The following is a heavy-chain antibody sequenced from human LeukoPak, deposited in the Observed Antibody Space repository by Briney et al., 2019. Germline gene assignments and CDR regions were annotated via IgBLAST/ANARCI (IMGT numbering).Heavy chain of an antibody. V-gene: IGHV4-59*08. Sequence: SETLALICSVSVGSIRLYYWSWIRQPPGKGLEWIVYNYYSGSTNYNPSLKSRVSISVDTSKNQSSLKLSSVPAADTAVYYCARRTTYSNSCFDYWGQGTLVTASS. J-gene: IGHJ4*02. CDR2: NYYSGST. D-gene: IGHD6-13*01. CDR3: ARRTTYSNSCFDY. CDR1: VGSIRLYY.